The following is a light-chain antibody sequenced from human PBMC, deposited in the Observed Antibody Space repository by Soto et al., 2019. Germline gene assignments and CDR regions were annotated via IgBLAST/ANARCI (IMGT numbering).Light chain of an antibody. CDR1: QSIVANY. J-gene: IGKJ1*01. Sequence: EIVLTQSPGTLSLSPGEGATLSCRASQSIVANYLAWYQQKPGQSPRLPIYGVSSRATGIPDRFSGSGSRTDFTLTINRLEPEDSAVYYCQQYGSSPGTFGQGTKVEI. CDR3: QQYGSSPGT. V-gene: IGKV3-20*01. CDR2: GVS.